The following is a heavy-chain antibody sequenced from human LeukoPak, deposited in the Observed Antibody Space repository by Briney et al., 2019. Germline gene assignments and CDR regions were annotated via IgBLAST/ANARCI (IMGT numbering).Heavy chain of an antibody. D-gene: IGHD2-2*01. CDR3: AKDHCSSTSCYYYYYGMDV. V-gene: IGHV3-30*18. CDR1: GFTFSSYG. J-gene: IGHJ6*02. CDR2: ISYDGSNK. Sequence: GRSLRLSCAASGFTFSSYGVHWVRQAPGKGLEWVAVISYDGSNKYYADSVKGRFTISRDNSKNTLYLQMNSLRAEDTAVYYCAKDHCSSTSCYYYYYGMDVWGQGTTVTVSS.